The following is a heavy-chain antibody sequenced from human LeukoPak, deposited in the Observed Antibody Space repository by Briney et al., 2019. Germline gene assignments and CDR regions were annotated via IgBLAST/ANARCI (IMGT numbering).Heavy chain of an antibody. CDR3: AKPSPSVGPGSYSPIDY. Sequence: GGSLRLSCAASGFTFSSYAMSWVRQAPGKGLEWVSAISGSGGSTYYADSVKGRFTISRDNSKNTLYLQMNSLRAEDTAVYYCAKPSPSVGPGSYSPIDYWGQGTLVTVSS. V-gene: IGHV3-23*01. J-gene: IGHJ4*02. D-gene: IGHD3-10*01. CDR1: GFTFSSYA. CDR2: ISGSGGST.